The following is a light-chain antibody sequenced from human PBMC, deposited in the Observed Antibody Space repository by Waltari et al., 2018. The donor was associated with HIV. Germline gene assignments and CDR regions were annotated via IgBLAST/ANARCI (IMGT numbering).Light chain of an antibody. CDR3: HSRDTDGDHYV. Sequence: SSELTQDPVLSVALGQTIKITCQGDSLRSFFPNWYQQTPGQAPILVVYGANRRLSGIPDRFSASNSGNTSSLIISDSQAVDEADYYCHSRDTDGDHYVFGGGTRVIV. CDR1: SLRSFF. J-gene: IGLJ1*01. V-gene: IGLV3-19*01. CDR2: GAN.